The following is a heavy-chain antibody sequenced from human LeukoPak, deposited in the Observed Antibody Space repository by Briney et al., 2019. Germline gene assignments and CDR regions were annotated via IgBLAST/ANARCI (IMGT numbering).Heavy chain of an antibody. D-gene: IGHD3-9*01. J-gene: IGHJ6*02. CDR3: ARWFTITSGDYDILTSSYHRGMDV. CDR1: GYSFTGYF. V-gene: IGHV1-2*02. CDR2: INPNSADT. Sequence: ASVKVSCKTSGYSFTGYFMHWVRQAPGQGLEWMGWINPNSADTKYAQRFQGRVTMTWDTSINTAYMELRRLTSDDTAVYYCARWFTITSGDYDILTSSYHRGMDVWGQGTTVTVSS.